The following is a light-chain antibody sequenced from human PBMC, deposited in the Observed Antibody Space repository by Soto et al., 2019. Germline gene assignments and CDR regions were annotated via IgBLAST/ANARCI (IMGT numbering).Light chain of an antibody. J-gene: IGKJ2*01. Sequence: EIVLTQSPGTLSLSPGERATLSCRASQSVSSTYLAWYQQNPGQAPRPLIYGASSRATGIPDRFSGSGSGTDFTLTISRLEPEDFAVYFCQQYGSSSYTFGQGTKLEIK. CDR2: GAS. CDR3: QQYGSSSYT. CDR1: QSVSSTY. V-gene: IGKV3-20*01.